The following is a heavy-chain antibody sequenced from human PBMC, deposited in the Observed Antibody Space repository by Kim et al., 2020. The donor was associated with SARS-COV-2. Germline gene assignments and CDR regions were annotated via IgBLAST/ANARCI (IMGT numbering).Heavy chain of an antibody. V-gene: IGHV4-59*01. J-gene: IGHJ4*02. D-gene: IGHD3-22*01. CDR3: ARDHDTSGYYYY. Sequence: NYHHSHKSRHTITVDPSKNQFSLKLSSVTAADTAVYYCARDHDTSGYYYYWGQGTLVTVSS.